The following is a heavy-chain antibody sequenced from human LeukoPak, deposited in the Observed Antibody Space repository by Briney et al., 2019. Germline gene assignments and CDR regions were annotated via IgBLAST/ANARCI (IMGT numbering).Heavy chain of an antibody. J-gene: IGHJ4*02. CDR3: AREGHYYDSSGYSDY. V-gene: IGHV3-48*03. D-gene: IGHD3-22*01. CDR2: ISSSGSTI. CDR1: GFTLSSYE. Sequence: PGGSLRLSCAASGFTLSSYEMNWVRQAPGKGLEWVSYISSSGSTIYYADSVKGRFTISRDNAKNSLYLQMNSLRAEDTAVYYCAREGHYYDSSGYSDYWGQGNLVTVSS.